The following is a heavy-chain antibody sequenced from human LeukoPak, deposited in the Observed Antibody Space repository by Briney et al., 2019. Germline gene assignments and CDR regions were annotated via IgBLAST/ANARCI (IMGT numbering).Heavy chain of an antibody. J-gene: IGHJ6*03. V-gene: IGHV1-8*03. D-gene: IGHD5-18*01. Sequence: ASVKVSCKASGGTFSSYAISWVRQATGQGLEWMGWMNPNSGNTGYAQKFQGRVTITRNTSISTAYMELSSLRSEDTAIYYCARAGYSYGYSYHYYLDVWGKGTTVTVSS. CDR1: GGTFSSYA. CDR2: MNPNSGNT. CDR3: ARAGYSYGYSYHYYLDV.